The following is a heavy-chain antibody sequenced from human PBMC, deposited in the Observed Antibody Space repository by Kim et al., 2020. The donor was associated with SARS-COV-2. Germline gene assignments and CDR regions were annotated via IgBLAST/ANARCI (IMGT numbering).Heavy chain of an antibody. Sequence: YADSVKGRFTISRDNSKNTRYLQMNSLRAEDTAVYYCARDLVAGYYGMDVWGQGTTVTVSS. V-gene: IGHV3-33*01. J-gene: IGHJ6*02. D-gene: IGHD3-16*02. CDR3: ARDLVAGYYGMDV.